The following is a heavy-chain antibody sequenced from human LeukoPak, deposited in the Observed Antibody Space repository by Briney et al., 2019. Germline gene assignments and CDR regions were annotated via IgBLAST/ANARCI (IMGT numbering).Heavy chain of an antibody. CDR1: AFTFSTYS. Sequence: GGSLRLSCAASAFTFSTYSMTWVRQAPGKGLEWVSAISGSGGSTYYADSVKGRFTISRDNSKNTLYLQMNSLRAEDTAVYYCAKADSSGYYYGFDYWGQGTLVTVSS. CDR2: ISGSGGST. D-gene: IGHD3-22*01. V-gene: IGHV3-23*01. CDR3: AKADSSGYYYGFDY. J-gene: IGHJ4*02.